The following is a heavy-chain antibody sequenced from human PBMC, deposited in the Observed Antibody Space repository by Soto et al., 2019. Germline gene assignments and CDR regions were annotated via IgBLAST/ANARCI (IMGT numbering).Heavy chain of an antibody. V-gene: IGHV4-59*01. CDR3: AREVVVATTLGWFDP. J-gene: IGHJ5*02. CDR1: GGSIRTYY. Sequence: SETLSLTCAVSGGSIRTYYWSWIRQPPGKGLEWIGYISNSGDTNYNPSLKSRVTISEDTSKNQISLTLKSVTAADTAVYYCAREVVVATTLGWFDPWGQGTLVTVSS. D-gene: IGHD2-15*01. CDR2: ISNSGDT.